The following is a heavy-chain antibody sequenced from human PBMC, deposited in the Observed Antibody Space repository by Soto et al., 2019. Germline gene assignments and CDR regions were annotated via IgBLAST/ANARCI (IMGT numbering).Heavy chain of an antibody. CDR1: GGSSGGFY. Sequence: SAPLSVRSSVSGGSSGGFYWSWIRQPAGKGLEWIGRIYTSGSTNYNPSLKSRVTMSVDTSKNQFSLKLSSVTAADTAVYYCASQASGYYFDYWGQGTLVTVSS. J-gene: IGHJ4*02. CDR2: IYTSGST. V-gene: IGHV4-4*07. D-gene: IGHD3-22*01. CDR3: ASQASGYYFDY.